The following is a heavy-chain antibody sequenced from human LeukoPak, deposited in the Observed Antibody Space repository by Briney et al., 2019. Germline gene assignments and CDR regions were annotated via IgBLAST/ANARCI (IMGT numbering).Heavy chain of an antibody. CDR1: GYTFTSYD. Sequence: ASVKVSCKASGYTFTSYDISWVRQAPGQGLEWMGGIIPIFGTANYAQKFQGRVTITTDESTSTAYMELSSLRSEDTAVYYCARTGRYSSGWPFDYWGQGTLVTVSS. V-gene: IGHV1-69*05. CDR2: IIPIFGTA. CDR3: ARTGRYSSGWPFDY. D-gene: IGHD6-19*01. J-gene: IGHJ4*02.